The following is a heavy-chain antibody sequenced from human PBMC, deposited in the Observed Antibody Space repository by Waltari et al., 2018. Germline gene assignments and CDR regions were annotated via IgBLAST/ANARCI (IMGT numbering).Heavy chain of an antibody. Sequence: EVQLMESGGGLVKPGGSLRLSCAASGFSFSTYNMNWVRQAPGKGLEGGPSCSSNGAYIHYADSVRGRFTISRDNAKTSLYLQMNGLRDEDTAVYYCARGGWGFYLDLWGQGALVTVSS. V-gene: IGHV3-21*01. J-gene: IGHJ5*02. CDR2: CSSNGAYI. CDR1: GFSFSTYN. D-gene: IGHD7-27*01. CDR3: ARGGWGFYLDL.